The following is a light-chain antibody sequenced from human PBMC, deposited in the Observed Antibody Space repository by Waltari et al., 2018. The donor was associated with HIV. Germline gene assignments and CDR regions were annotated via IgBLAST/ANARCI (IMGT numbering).Light chain of an antibody. Sequence: QSALAQPPSASVSPGQSVTISCTGTSSDVGGYSYVSWYQQHPGKAPKLMIDEVIKRPSGVPDRFSGSKSGNAASLTVSGLQAEDEADYYCSSYAGSNNVIFGGGTKLTVL. CDR1: SSDVGGYSY. V-gene: IGLV2-8*01. CDR2: EVI. J-gene: IGLJ2*01. CDR3: SSYAGSNNVI.